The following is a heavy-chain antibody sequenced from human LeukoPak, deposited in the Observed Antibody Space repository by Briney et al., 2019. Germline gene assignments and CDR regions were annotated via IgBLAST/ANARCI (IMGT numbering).Heavy chain of an antibody. Sequence: PSQTLSLTCTVSGGSISSGSYYWSWIRQPAGKGLEWIGRIYTSGSTNYNPSLKSRVTISVDTSKNQFSLKLSSVTAADTAVYYCARTVKAYQLLYYFDYWGQGTLVTVSS. V-gene: IGHV4-61*02. J-gene: IGHJ4*02. D-gene: IGHD2-2*01. CDR3: ARTVKAYQLLYYFDY. CDR1: GGSISSGSYY. CDR2: IYTSGST.